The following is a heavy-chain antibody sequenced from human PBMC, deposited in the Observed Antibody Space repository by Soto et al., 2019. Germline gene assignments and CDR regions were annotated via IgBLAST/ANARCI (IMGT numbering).Heavy chain of an antibody. CDR2: IIPIFGTA. J-gene: IGHJ5*02. D-gene: IGHD2-15*01. Sequence: QVQLVQSGAEVKKPGSSVKVSCKASGGTFSSYAISWVRQAPGQGLEWMGGIIPIFGTANYAQKFQGRVTSTADESTSTAYMELSSLRSEDTAVYYCARDPGQLGYCSGGSCYSSNWFDPWGQGTLVTVSS. CDR1: GGTFSSYA. V-gene: IGHV1-69*01. CDR3: ARDPGQLGYCSGGSCYSSNWFDP.